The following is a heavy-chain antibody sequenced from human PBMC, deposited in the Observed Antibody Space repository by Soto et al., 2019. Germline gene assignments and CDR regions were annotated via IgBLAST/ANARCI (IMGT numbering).Heavy chain of an antibody. CDR1: GYTFTSYY. CDR2: INPSGGST. Sequence: QVQLVQSGAEVKKPGASVKVSCKASGYTFTSYYMHWVRQAPGQGLEWMGIINPSGGSTSYAQKYQGRVTMTRDTSTSTVYMELSSLRSEDTAVYYCARVGPPTGFDYWGQGTLVTVSS. J-gene: IGHJ4*02. V-gene: IGHV1-46*03. D-gene: IGHD4-17*01. CDR3: ARVGPPTGFDY.